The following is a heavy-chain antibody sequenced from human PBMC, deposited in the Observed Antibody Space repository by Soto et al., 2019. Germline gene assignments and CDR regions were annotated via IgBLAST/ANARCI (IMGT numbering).Heavy chain of an antibody. CDR3: ARDREGGGLLISHYFDY. CDR1: GFTVSSYA. V-gene: IGHV3-30-3*01. Sequence: QVQLVESGGGVVQPGRSLRLSCAASGFTVSSYAMHWVSQAPGKGLEWVAVISYDGSNKYYADSVKGRFTISRDNSKNTLYLQMNSLRAEDTAVYYCARDREGGGLLISHYFDYWGQGTLVTVSS. CDR2: ISYDGSNK. D-gene: IGHD3-10*01. J-gene: IGHJ4*02.